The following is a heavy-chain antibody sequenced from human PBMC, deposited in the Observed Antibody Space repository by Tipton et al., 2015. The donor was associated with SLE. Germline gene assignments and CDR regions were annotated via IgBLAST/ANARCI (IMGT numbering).Heavy chain of an antibody. CDR1: GGSISNNTYY. J-gene: IGHJ3*02. Sequence: LSLTCTVSGGSISNNTYYWGWIRQPPGKGLEWVSAISGSGGSTYYADSVEGRFTISRDNSKNTLYLQMNSLRAEDTAVYYCAKDLKWELRTAFDIWGQGTMVTVSS. D-gene: IGHD1-26*01. CDR2: ISGSGGST. V-gene: IGHV3-23*01. CDR3: AKDLKWELRTAFDI.